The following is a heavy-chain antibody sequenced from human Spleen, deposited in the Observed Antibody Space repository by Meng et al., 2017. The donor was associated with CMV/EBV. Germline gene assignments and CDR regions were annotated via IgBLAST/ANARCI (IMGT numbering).Heavy chain of an antibody. Sequence: TGYYMHWVRQAPGQGLEWMGLINPNTGGTDYPQKFQGRVTMTSDASISTGYMELRNLRSDDTAVYFCARDRPYYDLLTGYNRAAFDYWGQGTLVTVSS. D-gene: IGHD3-9*01. CDR2: INPNTGGT. J-gene: IGHJ4*02. CDR3: ARDRPYYDLLTGYNRAAFDY. CDR1: TGYY. V-gene: IGHV1-2*02.